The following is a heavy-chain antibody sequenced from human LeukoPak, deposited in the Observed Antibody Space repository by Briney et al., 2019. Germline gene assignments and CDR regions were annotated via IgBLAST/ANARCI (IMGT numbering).Heavy chain of an antibody. Sequence: GGSLRLSCAASGFTFSTYAMSWVRQAPGKGLEWVSAISGSGGSTYYADSVKGRFTISRDNSKNKLYLQMNSLRAEDTAIYYCAKDGGDGILTGDGLDYWGQGTLVTVSS. D-gene: IGHD3-9*01. CDR1: GFTFSTYA. V-gene: IGHV3-23*01. CDR3: AKDGGDGILTGDGLDY. CDR2: ISGSGGST. J-gene: IGHJ4*02.